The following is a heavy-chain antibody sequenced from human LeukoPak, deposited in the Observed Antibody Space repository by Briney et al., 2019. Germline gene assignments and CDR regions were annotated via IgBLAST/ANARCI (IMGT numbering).Heavy chain of an antibody. CDR2: IYNTGST. CDR1: GDSISNEY. CDR3: ATSPATPLEKLVPPTPTPSGFDP. V-gene: IGHV4-59*08. D-gene: IGHD6-6*01. Sequence: PSETLSLTCTVSGDSISNEYWSWIRQPPGKGLEWVGYIYNTGSTNYNPSLKSRVTISMDTSKNQLSLKLTSVTAADTAVYYCATSPATPLEKLVPPTPTPSGFDPWGQGTLVTVSS. J-gene: IGHJ5*02.